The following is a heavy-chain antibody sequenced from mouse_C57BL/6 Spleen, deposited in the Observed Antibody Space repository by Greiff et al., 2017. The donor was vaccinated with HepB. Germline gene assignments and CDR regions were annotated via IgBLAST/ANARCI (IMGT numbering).Heavy chain of an antibody. D-gene: IGHD2-1*01. J-gene: IGHJ3*01. CDR1: GYTFTSYW. V-gene: IGHV1-61*01. CDR2: IYPSDSET. CDR3: ACYGNYEGGLAY. Sequence: QVQLQQPGAELVRPGSSVKLSCKASGYTFTSYWMDWVKQRPGQGLEWIGNIYPSDSETHYNQKFKDKATLTVDKSSSTAYMQLSSLTSEDPAVDYCACYGNYEGGLAYWGQGTLVTVSA.